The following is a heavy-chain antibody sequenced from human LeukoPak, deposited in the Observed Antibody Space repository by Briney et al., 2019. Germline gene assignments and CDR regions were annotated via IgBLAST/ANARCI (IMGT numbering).Heavy chain of an antibody. V-gene: IGHV3-48*03. CDR1: GFTFSSYE. D-gene: IGHD6-19*01. CDR3: TTPGEEQWLVAEAFDI. CDR2: ISHGDMTT. J-gene: IGHJ3*02. Sequence: GGSLRLSCAGSGFTFSSYEMNWVRQAPGKGLEWISYISHGDMTTYYADSVKGRFTISRDDAKNSLYLQMNNLRTEDTAIYYCTTPGEEQWLVAEAFDIWGQGTMVTVSS.